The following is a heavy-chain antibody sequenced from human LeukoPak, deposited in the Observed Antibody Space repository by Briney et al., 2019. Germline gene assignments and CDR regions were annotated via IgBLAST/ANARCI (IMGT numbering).Heavy chain of an antibody. D-gene: IGHD7-27*01. CDR1: RFIFRSSW. V-gene: IGHV3-7*01. Sequence: GGSLRLSCAASRFIFRSSWMSWVRQAPGKGLEWVATIDQRGGDKFSVDSVKGRFIISRDNAKNSVYLQMNSLTAEDTAVYYCARSSLGWFDPWGQGTLVTVSS. J-gene: IGHJ5*02. CDR2: IDQRGGDK. CDR3: ARSSLGWFDP.